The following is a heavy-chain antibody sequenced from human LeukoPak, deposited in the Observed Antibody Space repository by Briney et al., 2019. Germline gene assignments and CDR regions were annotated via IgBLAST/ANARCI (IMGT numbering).Heavy chain of an antibody. CDR3: ARGGFLEWLLLGDY. J-gene: IGHJ4*02. V-gene: IGHV4-39*07. Sequence: SETLSLTCTVSGGSISSSSHYWGWIRQPPGKGLEWIGIIYYSGSTYYNPSLKSRVTVSVDKSKNQVFLKLSSVTAADTAVYYCARGGFLEWLLLGDYWGQGTLVSVSS. CDR1: GGSISSSSHY. CDR2: IYYSGST. D-gene: IGHD3-3*01.